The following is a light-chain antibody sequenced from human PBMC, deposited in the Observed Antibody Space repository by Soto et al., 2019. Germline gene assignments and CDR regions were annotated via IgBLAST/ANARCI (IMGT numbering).Light chain of an antibody. CDR3: QQYHDYSRT. CDR1: QGISSY. V-gene: IGKV1-8*01. CDR2: AAS. J-gene: IGKJ1*01. Sequence: RMTQSPSSFSESTGAIVTITCRASQGISSYLAWYQQKPGKAPKLLIYAASTLQRGVPSRFSGSGSGTEFTLTISSLQPDDFATYYCQQYHDYSRTCGKGTKGDIK.